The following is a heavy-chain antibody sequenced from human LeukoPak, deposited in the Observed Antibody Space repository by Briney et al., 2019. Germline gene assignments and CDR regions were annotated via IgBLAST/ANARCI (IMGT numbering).Heavy chain of an antibody. CDR2: IYSGCST. V-gene: IGHV3-53*01. Sequence: GGSLRLSCAASGFTVSSNYMNWVRQAPGKGLEWVSIIYSGCSTYYADSVKGRFTISRDNSKNTLYLHMNSLTAEDTAVYYCARWDSSGYHKYYFDYWGQGTLVTVSS. CDR3: ARWDSSGYHKYYFDY. CDR1: GFTVSSNY. J-gene: IGHJ4*02. D-gene: IGHD3-22*01.